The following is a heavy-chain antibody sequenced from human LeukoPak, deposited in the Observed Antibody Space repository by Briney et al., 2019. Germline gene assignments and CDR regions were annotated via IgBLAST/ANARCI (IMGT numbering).Heavy chain of an antibody. CDR2: IRSKAYGGTT. CDR3: TTQPVLDY. Sequence: GGSLRLSCTASGFTFGDYAMSWVRQAPGKGLEWVGFIRSKAYGGTTEYAAPVKGRFTISRDDSKNTLYLQMNSLKTEDTAVYYCTTQPVLDYWGQGTLVTVSS. V-gene: IGHV3-49*04. J-gene: IGHJ4*02. D-gene: IGHD1-14*01. CDR1: GFTFGDYA.